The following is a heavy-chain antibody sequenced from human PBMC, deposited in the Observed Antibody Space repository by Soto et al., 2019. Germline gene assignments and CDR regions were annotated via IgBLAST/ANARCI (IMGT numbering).Heavy chain of an antibody. CDR2: IYYSGST. CDR1: GGSVSSGSYY. V-gene: IGHV4-61*01. CDR3: ARCFGVWGSYRYFDY. D-gene: IGHD3-16*02. J-gene: IGHJ4*02. Sequence: PSETLSLTCTASGGSVSSGSYYWSWIRQPPGKGLEWIGYIYYSGSTNYNPSLKSRVTISVDTSKNQFSLKLSSVTAADTAVYYCARCFGVWGSYRYFDYWGQGTLVTVSS.